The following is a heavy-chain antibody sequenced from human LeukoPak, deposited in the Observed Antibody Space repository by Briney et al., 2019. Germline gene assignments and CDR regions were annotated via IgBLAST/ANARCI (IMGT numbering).Heavy chain of an antibody. Sequence: ASVKVSCKASGYTFTSYYMHWVRQAPGHGLEWMGIIDPSGGSTSYAQKFQGRVTMTRDTSTSTVYMELSSLRSEDTAVYYCAKSGDSSGYYDAFDIWGQGTMVTVSS. V-gene: IGHV1-46*01. D-gene: IGHD3-22*01. CDR1: GYTFTSYY. J-gene: IGHJ3*02. CDR2: IDPSGGST. CDR3: AKSGDSSGYYDAFDI.